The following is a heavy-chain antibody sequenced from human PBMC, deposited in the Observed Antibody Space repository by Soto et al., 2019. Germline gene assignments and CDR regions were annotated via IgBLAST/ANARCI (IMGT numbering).Heavy chain of an antibody. Sequence: GASVKVSCKASGYTFTSYGISWVRQAPGQGLEWMGWISAYNGNTNYAQKLQGRVTMTTDTSTSTAYMELRSLRSDDTAVYYCATSNLGIAAAGTNFGYWGQGTLVTVSS. D-gene: IGHD6-13*01. J-gene: IGHJ4*02. V-gene: IGHV1-18*01. CDR2: ISAYNGNT. CDR1: GYTFTSYG. CDR3: ATSNLGIAAAGTNFGY.